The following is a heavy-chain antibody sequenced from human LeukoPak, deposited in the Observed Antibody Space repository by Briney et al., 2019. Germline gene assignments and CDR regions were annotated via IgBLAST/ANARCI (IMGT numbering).Heavy chain of an antibody. Sequence: PGGSLRLSCAASRFTFRSYAMSWVRQAPGKGLEWVSAINGGGYSTYYVDSVKRRFTISRDNSENTLYLQMNSLRAEDTAVYSCARDRHNWNYFAFDIWGQGTMVTVSS. CDR1: RFTFRSYA. CDR2: INGGGYST. V-gene: IGHV3-23*01. CDR3: ARDRHNWNYFAFDI. D-gene: IGHD1-7*01. J-gene: IGHJ3*02.